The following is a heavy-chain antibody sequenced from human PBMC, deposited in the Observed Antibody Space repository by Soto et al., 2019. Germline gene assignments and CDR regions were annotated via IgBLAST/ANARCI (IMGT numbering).Heavy chain of an antibody. CDR2: IYYSGST. Sequence: QLQLQESGPGLVKPSETLSLTCTVSGDSISSSSYYWGWIRQPPGKGLEWIGSIYYSGSTYYNPSLKSRVTISVDTSKNQFSLKLSSVTAADTAVYYCARRYSSGWGGHHGFPFGYWGQGTLVTVSS. V-gene: IGHV4-39*01. D-gene: IGHD6-19*01. CDR3: ARRYSSGWGGHHGFPFGY. CDR1: GDSISSSSYY. J-gene: IGHJ4*02.